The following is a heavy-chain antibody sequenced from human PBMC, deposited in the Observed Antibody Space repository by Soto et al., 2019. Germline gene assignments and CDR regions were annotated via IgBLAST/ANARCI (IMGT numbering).Heavy chain of an antibody. Sequence: QVQLVQSGAEVKKPGSSVKVSCKASGGTFSSYAISWVRQAPGQGLEWMGGIIPIFGTANYAQKFQGRVTINADESTSTGYMELSSLRSEDTAVYYCARDSPDYGDYGYAFDIWGQGTMVTVSS. J-gene: IGHJ3*02. D-gene: IGHD4-17*01. V-gene: IGHV1-69*01. CDR2: IIPIFGTA. CDR1: GGTFSSYA. CDR3: ARDSPDYGDYGYAFDI.